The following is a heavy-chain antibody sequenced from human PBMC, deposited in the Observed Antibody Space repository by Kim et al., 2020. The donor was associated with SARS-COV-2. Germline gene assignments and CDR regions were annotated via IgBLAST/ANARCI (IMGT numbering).Heavy chain of an antibody. J-gene: IGHJ6*02. CDR1: GFTVSSNY. D-gene: IGHD3-10*01. Sequence: GGSLRLSCAASGFTVSSNYMSWVRQAPGKGLEWVSVIYSGGSTYYADSVKGRFTISRDNSKNTLYLQMNSLRAEDTAVYYCARDRESYYYYGMDVWGQVTTVTVSS. CDR2: IYSGGST. CDR3: ARDRESYYYYGMDV. V-gene: IGHV3-66*01.